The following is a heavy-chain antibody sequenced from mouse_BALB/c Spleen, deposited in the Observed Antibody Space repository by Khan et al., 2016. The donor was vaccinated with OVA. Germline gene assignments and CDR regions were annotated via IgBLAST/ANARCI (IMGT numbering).Heavy chain of an antibody. D-gene: IGHD3-2*02. V-gene: IGHV2-5*01. J-gene: IGHJ4*01. CDR3: ARDQACYAMDY. CDR2: IWRDGSR. Sequence: QVQLKQSGPGLVKPSQSLSITCTVSGFTLTNYGVHWLRQSPGKGLEWLGVIWRDGSRDYNAAFISRLYITTDNTYTQASFHMNSLQADETATYYGARDQACYAMDYWGQGTSVTVSS. CDR1: GFTLTNYG.